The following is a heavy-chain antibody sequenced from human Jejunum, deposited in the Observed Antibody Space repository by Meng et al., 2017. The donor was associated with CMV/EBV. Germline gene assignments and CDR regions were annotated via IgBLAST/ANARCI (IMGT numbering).Heavy chain of an antibody. D-gene: IGHD3-16*01. Sequence: SHSRSGVRQAPGKGLEWLGEISPVLGVAKCAQNCQGRVTITADKSTSTAYLELSSLTSEDTAVYDCGRRLVFYYAMDVWGQGTMVTVSS. CDR2: ISPVLGVA. J-gene: IGHJ6*02. V-gene: IGHV1-69*10. CDR1: SHS. CDR3: GRRLVFYYAMDV.